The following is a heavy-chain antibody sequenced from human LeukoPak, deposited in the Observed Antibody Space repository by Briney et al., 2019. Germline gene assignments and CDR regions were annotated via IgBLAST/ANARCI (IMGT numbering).Heavy chain of an antibody. V-gene: IGHV1-2*06. CDR2: INPNSGGT. J-gene: IGHJ4*02. Sequence: ASVKVSCKASGYTFTGYYMHWVRQAPGQGLEWMGRINPNSGGTNYAQKFQGRVTMTRDTSISTAYMELSRLRSDDTAVYYRAEWVLMDYDFWSDYYRWGQGTLVTVSS. D-gene: IGHD3-3*01. CDR1: GYTFTGYY. CDR3: AEWVLMDYDFWSDYYR.